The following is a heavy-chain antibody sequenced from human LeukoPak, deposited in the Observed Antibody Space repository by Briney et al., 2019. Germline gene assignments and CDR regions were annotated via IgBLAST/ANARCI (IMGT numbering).Heavy chain of an antibody. CDR2: IYYSGSA. V-gene: IGHV4-61*08. CDR1: GGSISSDDYY. CDR3: ARSDYYYYGMDI. J-gene: IGHJ6*02. Sequence: SETLSLTCTVSGGSISSDDYYWSWIRQPPGKGLEWIGHIYYSGSANYNPSLKSRVTISVDTSKNQFSLNLTSVTAADTAVYYCARSDYYYYGMDIWGQGTTVTVSS.